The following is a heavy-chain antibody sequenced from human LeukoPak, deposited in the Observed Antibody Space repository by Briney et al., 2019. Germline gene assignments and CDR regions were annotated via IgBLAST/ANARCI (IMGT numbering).Heavy chain of an antibody. V-gene: IGHV4-59*01. Sequence: PSETLSLTCTVSGGSISSYYWSWIRQPPGKGLEWIGYIYYSGSTKYKPSLKSRVTISVDTSKNQFSLKLSSVTASDTAVYYCARGRFLDAFDIWGQGTMVTVSS. D-gene: IGHD3-3*01. CDR2: IYYSGST. CDR1: GGSISSYY. CDR3: ARGRFLDAFDI. J-gene: IGHJ3*02.